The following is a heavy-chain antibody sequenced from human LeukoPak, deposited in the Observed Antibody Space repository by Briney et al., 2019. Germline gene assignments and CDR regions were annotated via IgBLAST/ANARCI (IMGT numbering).Heavy chain of an antibody. V-gene: IGHV1-69*01. Sequence: GSSVKVSCKASGGTFSSYAISWVRQAPGQGLEWMGGIIPIFGTANYAQKFQGRVTITADESTSTAYMELSSLRSEDTAVYYCARVMMTVVTAHAFEIWGLGTMVTVSS. CDR1: GGTFSSYA. J-gene: IGHJ3*02. CDR2: IIPIFGTA. D-gene: IGHD2-21*02. CDR3: ARVMMTVVTAHAFEI.